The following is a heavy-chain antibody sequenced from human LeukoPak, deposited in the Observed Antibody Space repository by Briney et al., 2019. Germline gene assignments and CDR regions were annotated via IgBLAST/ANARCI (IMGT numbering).Heavy chain of an antibody. V-gene: IGHV4-34*01. D-gene: IGHD3-10*01. CDR3: ARRNRGVLWFGELRPPHY. CDR1: GGSFSGYY. CDR2: INHSGST. J-gene: IGHJ4*02. Sequence: PSETLSLTCAVYGGSFSGYYWSWIRQPPGKGLEWIGEINHSGSTNYNPSLKSRVTISVDTSKNQFSLKLSSVTAADTAVYYCARRNRGVLWFGELRPPHYWGQGTLVTVSS.